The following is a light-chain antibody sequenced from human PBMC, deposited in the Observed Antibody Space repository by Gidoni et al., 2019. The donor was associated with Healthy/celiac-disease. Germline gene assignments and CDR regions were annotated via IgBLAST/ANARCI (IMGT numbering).Light chain of an antibody. CDR2: LGS. Sequence: DIVMTQSPLSLPVTPGEPASISCRSSQSLLHSNGYNYLDWYLQKPGQSPQLLIYLGSNRASGVPDRFSGSGSGTDFTLKISRVEAEDVGVYYCRQALQTRTFGQXTKVEIK. J-gene: IGKJ1*01. CDR1: QSLLHSNGYNY. CDR3: RQALQTRT. V-gene: IGKV2-28*01.